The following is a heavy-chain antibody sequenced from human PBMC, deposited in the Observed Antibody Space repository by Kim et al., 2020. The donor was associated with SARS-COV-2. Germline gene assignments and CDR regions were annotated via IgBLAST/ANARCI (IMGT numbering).Heavy chain of an antibody. V-gene: IGHV3-30*04. CDR1: GFTFSSYA. CDR2: ISYDGSNK. Sequence: GGSLRLSCAASGFTFSSYAMHWVRQAPGKGLEWVAVISYDGSNKYYADSVKGRFTISRDNSKNTLYLQMNSLKAEDTAVYYCARDHYDSSDYSYGMDVWGQGTTVTVTS. CDR3: ARDHYDSSDYSYGMDV. D-gene: IGHD3-22*01. J-gene: IGHJ6*02.